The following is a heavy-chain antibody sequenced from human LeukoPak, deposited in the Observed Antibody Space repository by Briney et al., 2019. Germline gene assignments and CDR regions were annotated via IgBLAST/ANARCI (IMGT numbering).Heavy chain of an antibody. Sequence: GGSLRLSCAASGFTFSSYSMNWVRQAPGKGLEWVGRIKSKTDGGTTDYVAPVKGRFSISRDDARNTLYLQMNSLKTEDTAVYYCTKATPDSTGWIDYWGQGNLVTVSS. D-gene: IGHD6-19*01. J-gene: IGHJ4*02. V-gene: IGHV3-15*01. CDR3: TKATPDSTGWIDY. CDR1: GFTFSSYS. CDR2: IKSKTDGGTT.